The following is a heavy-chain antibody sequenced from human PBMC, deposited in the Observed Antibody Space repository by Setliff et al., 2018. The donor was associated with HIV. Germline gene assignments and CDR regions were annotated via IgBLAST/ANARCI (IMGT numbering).Heavy chain of an antibody. CDR3: AADLAEYGSGEFDN. J-gene: IGHJ4*02. CDR1: GFTFKYAW. V-gene: IGHV3-15*01. CDR2: IRSETSGGTR. Sequence: PGGSLRLSCAASGFTFKYAWISWVRQAPGKGPEWVGRIRSETSGGTRDYAAPVKGRFTVSRDDSTNSVFLQMSSLKIEDTAVYYCAADLAEYGSGEFDNWGQGTLVTVSS. D-gene: IGHD3-10*01.